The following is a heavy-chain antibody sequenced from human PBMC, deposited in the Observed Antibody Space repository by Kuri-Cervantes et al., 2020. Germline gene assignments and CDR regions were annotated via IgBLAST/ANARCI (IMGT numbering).Heavy chain of an antibody. J-gene: IGHJ3*02. CDR1: GGSISSGSYY. CDR2: IYYSGST. Sequence: GSLRLSCTVSGGSISSGSYYWSWIRQPAGKGLEWIGRIYYSGSTNYNPSLKSRVTISLDTSKNQFSLKLSSVIAADTAIYYCARGVWQQPVLGALDIWGQGTMVTVSS. V-gene: IGHV4-61*10. D-gene: IGHD6-13*01. CDR3: ARGVWQQPVLGALDI.